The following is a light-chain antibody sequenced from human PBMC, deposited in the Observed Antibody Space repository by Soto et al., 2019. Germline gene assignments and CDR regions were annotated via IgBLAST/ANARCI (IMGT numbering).Light chain of an antibody. CDR1: SSNIGAGYD. CDR2: GNS. CDR3: QSYDSSLYV. J-gene: IGLJ1*01. Sequence: QSVLTQPPSVSGAPGQRVTISCTGSSSNIGAGYDVHWYQLLPGTAPKLLIYGNSNRPSGVPDRFSGSKSGTSASLAITGLQAEDEADYYCQSYDSSLYVFGTGTKLTVL. V-gene: IGLV1-40*01.